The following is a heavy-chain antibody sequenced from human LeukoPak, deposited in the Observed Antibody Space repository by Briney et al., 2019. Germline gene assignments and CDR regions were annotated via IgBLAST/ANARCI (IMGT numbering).Heavy chain of an antibody. CDR1: SGSISSTTW. J-gene: IGHJ4*02. CDR2: INHSGNT. V-gene: IGHV4-4*02. CDR3: ALGYHDVWER. Sequence: SETLSLTCAVSSGSISSTTWWSWVRQPPGKGLEWIGEINHSGNTYYNPSLTGRVTISVDRSDNQFSLKANSVTAADTAVYYCALGYHDVWERWGQGTLVTVSS. D-gene: IGHD1-26*01.